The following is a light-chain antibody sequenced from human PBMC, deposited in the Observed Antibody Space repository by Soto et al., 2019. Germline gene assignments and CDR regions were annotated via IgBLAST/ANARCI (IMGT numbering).Light chain of an antibody. CDR2: DVT. Sequence: QSALTQPRSVSGSPGQSVTISCTGTSSDVGAYNYVSWYQQHPGKATKLMIYDVTKRPSVVHGRFSGSKSGNAASLTISGLPADDEAYYYCCSHAGSYTYVFGTGTKLTVL. J-gene: IGLJ1*01. V-gene: IGLV2-11*01. CDR1: SSDVGAYNY. CDR3: CSHAGSYTYV.